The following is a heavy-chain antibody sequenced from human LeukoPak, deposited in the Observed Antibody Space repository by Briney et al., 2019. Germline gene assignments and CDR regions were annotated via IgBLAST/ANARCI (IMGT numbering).Heavy chain of an antibody. Sequence: SVKVSCKASGGTFSSYAISWVRQAPGQGLEWMGRIIPILGIANYAQKFQGRVTITTDESTSTAYMELSSLRSEDTAVYYCARGRKVPAAYRPYYYYYMDVWGKGTTVTVSS. V-gene: IGHV1-69*04. J-gene: IGHJ6*03. CDR3: ARGRKVPAAYRPYYYYYMDV. CDR2: IIPILGIA. D-gene: IGHD2-2*01. CDR1: GGTFSSYA.